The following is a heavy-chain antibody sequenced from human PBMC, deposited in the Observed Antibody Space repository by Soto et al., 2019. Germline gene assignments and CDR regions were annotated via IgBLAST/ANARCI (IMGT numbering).Heavy chain of an antibody. D-gene: IGHD3-22*01. CDR1: GYTFTGYY. Sequence: ASVKVSCKASGYTFTGYYMHWVRQAPGQGLEWMGWINPNSGGTNYAQKFQGWVTMTRDTSISTAYMELSRLRSEDTAVYYCARTVRGDYYDSSGYYNYYYYYGMDVWGQGTTVTVSS. CDR3: ARTVRGDYYDSSGYYNYYYYYGMDV. J-gene: IGHJ6*02. V-gene: IGHV1-2*04. CDR2: INPNSGGT.